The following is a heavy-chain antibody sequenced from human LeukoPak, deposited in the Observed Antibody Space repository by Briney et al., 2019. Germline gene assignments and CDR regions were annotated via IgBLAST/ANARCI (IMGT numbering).Heavy chain of an antibody. CDR2: ISGSGGST. D-gene: IGHD3-22*01. J-gene: IGHJ4*02. CDR1: GFTFSSHA. Sequence: GGSLRLSCAASGFTFSSHAMSWVRQAPGKGLEWVSAISGSGGSTYYADSVKGRFTISRDNSKNTLYLQMNSLRAEDTAVYYCAKDVFYYDSSGYYPFDYWGQGTLVTVSS. V-gene: IGHV3-23*01. CDR3: AKDVFYYDSSGYYPFDY.